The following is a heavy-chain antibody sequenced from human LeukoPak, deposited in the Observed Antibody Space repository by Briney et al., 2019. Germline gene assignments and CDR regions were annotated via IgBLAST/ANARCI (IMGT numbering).Heavy chain of an antibody. CDR2: IKSKTDGRTT. Sequence: GGSLRLSCAASGFTFSNAWMSWVRQPPGKGLEWVGRIKSKTDGRTTDYAAPVKGRFTISRDDSKNTLYLQMNSLKTEDTAVYYCTTRSSWYDYWGQGTLVTVSS. V-gene: IGHV3-15*01. CDR1: GFTFSNAW. CDR3: TTRSSWYDY. J-gene: IGHJ4*02. D-gene: IGHD6-13*01.